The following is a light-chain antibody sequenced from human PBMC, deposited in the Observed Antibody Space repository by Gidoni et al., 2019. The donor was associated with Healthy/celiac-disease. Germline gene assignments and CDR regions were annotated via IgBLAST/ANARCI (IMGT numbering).Light chain of an antibody. J-gene: IGKJ4*01. CDR2: DAS. Sequence: DIQMTQSPSSLSASVGDRVTITCQASQDISNYLNWYQQKPGKAPKLLIYDASNLETGVPSRFSGSGSGTDFTVTISSLQPEDIATYYCQQYDNLPFTFXGXTKVEIK. V-gene: IGKV1-33*01. CDR1: QDISNY. CDR3: QQYDNLPFT.